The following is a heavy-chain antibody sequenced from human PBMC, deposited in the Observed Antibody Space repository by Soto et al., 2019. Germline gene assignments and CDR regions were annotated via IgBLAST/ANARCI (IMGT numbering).Heavy chain of an antibody. D-gene: IGHD3-10*01. J-gene: IGHJ5*02. V-gene: IGHV1-18*01. CDR2: IATYNSNR. CDR1: GDTFTNFG. CDR3: ARVVRGVVNWFDP. Sequence: ASVKVSCKTSGDTFTNFGLSWVRQAPGQGLEWMGWIATYNSNRNLAQRFQGRLTLTTDTSTSTAYMELKSLGYDDTAIYYCARVVRGVVNWFDPWGQGTLVTVSS.